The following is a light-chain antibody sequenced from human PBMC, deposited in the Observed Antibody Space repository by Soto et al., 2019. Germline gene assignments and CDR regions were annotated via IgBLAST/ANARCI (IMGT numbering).Light chain of an antibody. CDR2: EVT. Sequence: QSALTQPASVSGSPGQSITISCTGTTSDVGSHNFVSWYQQLPGKAPKLLIYEVTNRPSGTSNRFSGSKSGNTASLTITGLQAEDEADYYCQSYDNTLSASDVFGTGTKLTVL. J-gene: IGLJ1*01. V-gene: IGLV2-14*01. CDR1: TSDVGSHNF. CDR3: QSYDNTLSASDV.